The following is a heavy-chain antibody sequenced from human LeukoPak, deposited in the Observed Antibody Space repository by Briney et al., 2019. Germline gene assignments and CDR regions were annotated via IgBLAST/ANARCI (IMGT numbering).Heavy chain of an antibody. Sequence: SQTLSLTCAISGDSVSSNSAAWKWIRHSPSRAREWLGRTYYRSKWYNNYAVSVKSRITINPDTSKNQYSLQLNSVTPEDTAVYYCARDLDWFDPWGKGTLVTVSS. J-gene: IGHJ5*02. CDR3: ARDLDWFDP. CDR1: GDSVSSNSAA. CDR2: TYYRSKWYN. V-gene: IGHV6-1*01.